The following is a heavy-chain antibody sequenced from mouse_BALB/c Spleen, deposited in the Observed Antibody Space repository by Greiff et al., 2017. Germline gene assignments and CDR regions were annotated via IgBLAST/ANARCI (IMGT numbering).Heavy chain of an antibody. CDR2: IWAGGST. CDR3: ARATTVRRPYFDV. D-gene: IGHD1-1*01. V-gene: IGHV2-9*02. CDR1: GFSLTSYG. Sequence: VKLMESGPGLVAPSQSLSITCTVSGFSLTSYGVHWVRQPPGKGLEWLGVIWAGGSTNYNSALMSRLSISKDNSKSQVFLKMNSLQTDDTAMYCCARATTVRRPYFDVWGAGTTVTVSS. J-gene: IGHJ1*01.